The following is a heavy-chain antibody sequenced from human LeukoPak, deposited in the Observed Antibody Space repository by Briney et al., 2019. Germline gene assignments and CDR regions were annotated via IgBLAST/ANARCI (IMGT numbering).Heavy chain of an antibody. V-gene: IGHV1-2*02. CDR1: GYTFTGYY. CDR3: PRGVSLEQQLAHFYY. Sequence: ASVNVSCKASGYTFTGYYMHWVRQAPGQGLEWMGLINPNSGCTNYAQKFQGRVTMTRDTSITTAYMELSRLRSDDTAVYYCPRGVSLEQQLAHFYYCGQGTLATASS. CDR2: INPNSGCT. J-gene: IGHJ4*02. D-gene: IGHD6-13*01.